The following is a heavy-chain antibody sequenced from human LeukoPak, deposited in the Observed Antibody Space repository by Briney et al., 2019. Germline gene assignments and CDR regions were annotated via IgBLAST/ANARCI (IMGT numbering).Heavy chain of an antibody. Sequence: GGSLRLSCAASGFTFSSYGMHWVRQAPGKGLEWVAVISYDGSNKYYADSVKRRFTISRDNSKNTLYLQMNSLRAEDTAVYYCAGEGIVVVAEPLYFDYWGQGTLVTVSS. CDR3: AGEGIVVVAEPLYFDY. CDR2: ISYDGSNK. CDR1: GFTFSSYG. V-gene: IGHV3-30*03. J-gene: IGHJ4*02. D-gene: IGHD3-22*01.